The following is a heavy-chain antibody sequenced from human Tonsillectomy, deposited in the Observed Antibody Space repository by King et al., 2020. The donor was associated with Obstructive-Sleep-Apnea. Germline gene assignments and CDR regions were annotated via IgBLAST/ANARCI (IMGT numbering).Heavy chain of an antibody. V-gene: IGHV3-9*01. CDR3: AKGGYSSSWY. D-gene: IGHD6-13*01. CDR1: GFTFDDHA. J-gene: IGHJ4*02. Sequence: VQLVESGGGLVQPGRSLRLSCAASGFTFDDHAMHWVRQAPGKGLEWVSCISWNGGSIDYADSVKGRFTISRDNAKNSLYLQMNSLRPEDTALYYCAKGGYSSSWYWDQGTLVTVSS. CDR2: ISWNGGSI.